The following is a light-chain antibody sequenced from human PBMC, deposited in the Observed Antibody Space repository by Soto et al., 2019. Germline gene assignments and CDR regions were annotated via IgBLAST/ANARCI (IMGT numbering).Light chain of an antibody. CDR2: RAS. Sequence: DIQMTQSPSTLSASVGDRVTITCRASQSIDSWLAWYQQQPGKAPKLLIYRASSLESGVPSRFSGSGSGTEFTLTISSLQPDAFATYDCQQYKTYMYTFAQGTKLEIK. CDR3: QQYKTYMYT. CDR1: QSIDSW. V-gene: IGKV1-5*03. J-gene: IGKJ2*01.